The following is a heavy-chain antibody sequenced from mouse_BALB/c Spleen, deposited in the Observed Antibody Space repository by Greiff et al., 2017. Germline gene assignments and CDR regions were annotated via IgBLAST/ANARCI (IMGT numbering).Heavy chain of an antibody. CDR1: GYSFTGYY. D-gene: IGHD2-3*01. Sequence: VQLQQSGPELVKPGASVKISCKASGYSFTGYYMHWVKQSHVKSLEWIGRINPYNGATSYNQNFKDKASLTVDKSSSTAYMELHSLTSEDSAVYYCARDGVVTLLAWFAYWGQGTLVTVSA. V-gene: IGHV1-31*01. CDR2: INPYNGAT. CDR3: ARDGVVTLLAWFAY. J-gene: IGHJ3*01.